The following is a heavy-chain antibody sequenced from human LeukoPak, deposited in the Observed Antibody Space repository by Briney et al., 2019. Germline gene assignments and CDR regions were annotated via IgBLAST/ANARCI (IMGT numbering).Heavy chain of an antibody. CDR2: IYYSGST. Sequence: SETLSLTCTVSGGSISSYYWSWIRQPPGKGLEWIGYIYYSGSTNYNPSLKSRITISVDTSKNQFSLKLTSVTAADTAVYYCARGVPEYYDFWSGYFYYFDYWGQGTLVTVSS. CDR3: ARGVPEYYDFWSGYFYYFDY. CDR1: GGSISSYY. D-gene: IGHD3-3*01. V-gene: IGHV4-59*01. J-gene: IGHJ4*02.